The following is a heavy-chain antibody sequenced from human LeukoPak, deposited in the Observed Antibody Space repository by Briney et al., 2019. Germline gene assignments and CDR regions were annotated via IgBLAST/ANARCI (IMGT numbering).Heavy chain of an antibody. Sequence: SETLSLTCTVSGYSISSGYYWGWIRQPPGKGLEWIGSIYHSGSTYYNPSLKSRVTMSVDTSKNQFSLNLSSVTAADTAVYYCAKIKDPTNYYYFMDVWGKGTTVTVSS. J-gene: IGHJ6*03. D-gene: IGHD1-14*01. CDR1: GYSISSGYY. CDR2: IYHSGST. V-gene: IGHV4-38-2*02. CDR3: AKIKDPTNYYYFMDV.